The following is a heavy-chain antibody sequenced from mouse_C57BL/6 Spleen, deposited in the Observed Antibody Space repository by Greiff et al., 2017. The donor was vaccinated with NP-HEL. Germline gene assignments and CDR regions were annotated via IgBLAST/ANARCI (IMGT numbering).Heavy chain of an antibody. D-gene: IGHD1-1*01. CDR3: AREDITSYFDV. CDR2: ISDGGGYT. V-gene: IGHV5-4*01. J-gene: IGHJ1*03. CDR1: GFTFSSYA. Sequence: EVKVVESGGGLVKPGGSLKLSCAASGFTFSSYAMSWVRQTPEKRLEWVATISDGGGYTYYPDNVKGRFTISRDNAKNNLYLQMSNLKSEDTAMYYGAREDITSYFDVWGTGTTVTVSS.